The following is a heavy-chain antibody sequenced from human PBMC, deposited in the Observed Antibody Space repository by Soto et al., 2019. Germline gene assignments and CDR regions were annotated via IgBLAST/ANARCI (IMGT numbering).Heavy chain of an antibody. V-gene: IGHV3-23*01. CDR1: GFTFSSYA. Sequence: ASLILSCAASGFTFSSYAMSSVRQAPGKGLERVSAISGSGGSTYYADSVKGRFTISRDNSKNTLYLQMTSRRAEDTAVYYCAKEFGTVTDFVYGGQGTLVTVSS. D-gene: IGHD4-17*01. J-gene: IGHJ4*02. CDR2: ISGSGGST. CDR3: AKEFGTVTDFVY.